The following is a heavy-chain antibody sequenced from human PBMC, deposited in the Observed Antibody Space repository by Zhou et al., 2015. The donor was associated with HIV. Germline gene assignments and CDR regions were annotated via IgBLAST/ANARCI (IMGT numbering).Heavy chain of an antibody. D-gene: IGHD6-13*01. CDR2: IIPIFGTA. J-gene: IGHJ5*02. CDR1: GGTFSSYA. Sequence: QVQLVQSGAEVKKPGSSVKVSCKASGGTFSSYAISWVRQAPGQGLEWMGGIIPIFGTANYAQKFQGRVTITADESTSTAYMELSSLRSEDTAVYYCARGIAAAGTQQEGFDPWGPGEPWSPVSS. CDR3: ARGIAAAGTQQEGFDP. V-gene: IGHV1-69*01.